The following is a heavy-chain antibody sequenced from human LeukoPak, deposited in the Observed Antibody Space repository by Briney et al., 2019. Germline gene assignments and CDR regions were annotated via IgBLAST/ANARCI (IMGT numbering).Heavy chain of an antibody. Sequence: ASVKVSCKASGYTFTGYYMHWVRQAPGQGLEWMGWINPNSGGTNYAQKFQGRVTMTRDTPISTAYMELSRLRSDDTAVYYCARDQTGYDFWSGYYKYYFDYWGQGTLVTDSS. J-gene: IGHJ4*02. CDR1: GYTFTGYY. V-gene: IGHV1-2*02. CDR3: ARDQTGYDFWSGYYKYYFDY. D-gene: IGHD3-3*01. CDR2: INPNSGGT.